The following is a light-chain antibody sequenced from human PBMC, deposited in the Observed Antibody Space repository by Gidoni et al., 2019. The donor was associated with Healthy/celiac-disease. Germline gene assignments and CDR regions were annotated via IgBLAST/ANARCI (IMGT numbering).Light chain of an antibody. CDR3: QQYYSTPRT. V-gene: IGKV4-1*01. CDR1: QSVLYSSNNKNY. CDR2: WAS. Sequence: DIVMTQSPDSLAVSLGVRATINCKSSQSVLYSSNNKNYLAWYQQKPGQPPKLLLYWASTRESGVPDRFSGSGSGTDFTLTISSLQAEDVAVYYCQQYYSTPRTFGGXTKVESK. J-gene: IGKJ4*01.